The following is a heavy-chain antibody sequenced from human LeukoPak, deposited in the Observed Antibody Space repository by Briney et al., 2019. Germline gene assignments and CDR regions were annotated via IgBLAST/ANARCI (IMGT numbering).Heavy chain of an antibody. Sequence: SETLSLTCSVSGGSLTHFFWTWNRQSPGGGLEWIASVGHTGTTNYKSSLKSRLTISKDTSKNQVSLRLTSVTVADTAMYYCARVSKSYFDSGNYPKVNHYFDYWGQGILVTVSS. V-gene: IGHV4-59*01. CDR2: VGHTGTT. CDR3: ARVSKSYFDSGNYPKVNHYFDY. J-gene: IGHJ4*02. CDR1: GGSLTHFF. D-gene: IGHD3-10*01.